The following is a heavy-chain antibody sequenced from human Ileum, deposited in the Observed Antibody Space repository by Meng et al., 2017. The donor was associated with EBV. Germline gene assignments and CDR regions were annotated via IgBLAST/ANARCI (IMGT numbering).Heavy chain of an antibody. CDR3: AGGRAGYGGYKT. CDR2: ILSGST. J-gene: IGHJ4*02. Sequence: VQLLEPGAGLVKTSESLSLTCTVSSGSVSSGDYHWSWSRQPPGKGLEWIGYILSGSTNYDPSLTNRVTISVDTSKNHFSLKLTSVTAADTAVYYCAGGRAGYGGYKTWGQGTLVTVSS. D-gene: IGHD5-12*01. V-gene: IGHV4-61*03. CDR1: SGSVSSGDYH.